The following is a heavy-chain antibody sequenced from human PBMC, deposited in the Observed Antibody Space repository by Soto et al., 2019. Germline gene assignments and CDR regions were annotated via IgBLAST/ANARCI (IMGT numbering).Heavy chain of an antibody. V-gene: IGHV4-59*01. CDR1: GGSISSYY. J-gene: IGHJ4*02. CDR3: ASNRITMVRGVIIPAPFDY. CDR2: IYYSGST. Sequence: SETLSLTCTVSGGSISSYYWSWIRQPPGKGLGWIGYIYYSGSTNYNPSLKSRVTISVDTSKNQFSLKLSSVTAADTAVYYCASNRITMVRGVIIPAPFDYWGQGTLVTVSS. D-gene: IGHD3-10*01.